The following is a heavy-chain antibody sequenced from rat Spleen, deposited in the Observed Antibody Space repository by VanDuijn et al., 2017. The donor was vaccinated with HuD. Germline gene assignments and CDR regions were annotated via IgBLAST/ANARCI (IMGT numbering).Heavy chain of an antibody. V-gene: IGHV5S14*01. CDR1: GFTFSNYG. J-gene: IGHJ3*01. CDR3: ARHPTYYGFDGDWLAC. D-gene: IGHD1-9*01. CDR2: ISTGGGNT. Sequence: EVQLVESDGGLVQPGRSLKLSCAASGFTFSNYGMAWVRQTPTKGLEWVASISTGGGNTYYRDSVKGRFTISRDNSKGTLYLQMDSLRSEDTATYYCARHPTYYGFDGDWLACWGQGTLVTVSS.